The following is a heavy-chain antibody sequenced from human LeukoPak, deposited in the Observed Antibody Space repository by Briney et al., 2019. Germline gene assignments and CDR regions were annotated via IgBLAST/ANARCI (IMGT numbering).Heavy chain of an antibody. CDR1: GFTFSSYS. V-gene: IGHV3-21*01. CDR3: ARDPVIAAAGTY. J-gene: IGHJ4*02. Sequence: PGGSLRLSCAASGFTFSSYSMNWVRQAPGKGLEWVSSISSSSSYIYYADSVKGRFTISRDNAKNSLYLQMNSLRAEDTAVYYCARDPVIAAAGTYWGQGTLVTVSS. D-gene: IGHD6-13*01. CDR2: ISSSSSYI.